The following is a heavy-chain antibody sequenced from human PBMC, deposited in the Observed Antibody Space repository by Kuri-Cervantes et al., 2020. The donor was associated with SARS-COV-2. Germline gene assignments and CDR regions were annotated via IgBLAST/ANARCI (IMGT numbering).Heavy chain of an antibody. CDR1: GGSISSYY. D-gene: IGHD3-3*01. J-gene: IGHJ4*02. CDR2: IYYSGST. CDR3: ARAGYDFWSGYYWWFDY. V-gene: IGHV4-59*01. Sequence: SETLSLTCTVSGGSISSYYWSWIRQPPGKGLEWIGYIYYSGSTNYNPSLKSRVTISVDTSKNQFSLKLSSVTAADTAVYYCARAGYDFWSGYYWWFDYWGQGTLVTVSS.